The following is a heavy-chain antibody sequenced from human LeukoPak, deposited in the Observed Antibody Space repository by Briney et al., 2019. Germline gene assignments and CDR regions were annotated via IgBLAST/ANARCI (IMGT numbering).Heavy chain of an antibody. D-gene: IGHD2-2*03. CDR1: GFTFNTYW. CDR3: ARDSDWILFDY. J-gene: IGHJ4*02. CDR2: VNREGTTT. Sequence: GGSLTLSCAASGFTFNTYWMHWVRQAPGKGLVWVARVNREGTTTAYADSVKGRFIISRDNSKNTLYLQMNNLRAEDTAVYYCARDSDWILFDYWGQGTPVTVSS. V-gene: IGHV3-74*03.